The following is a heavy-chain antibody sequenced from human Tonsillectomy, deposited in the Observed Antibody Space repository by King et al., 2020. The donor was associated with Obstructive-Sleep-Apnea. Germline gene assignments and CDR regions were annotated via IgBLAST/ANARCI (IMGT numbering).Heavy chain of an antibody. Sequence: VQLKESGPGLVKPSETLSLTCTVSGGAISSYYWSWIRQPPGKGLEWIGYIYYSGSTNYNPSLKSRFTISVDTSKNQFSLKLSSVTAADTAVYYCARVQEAHLWFGELLPHVFDYWGQGTLVTVSS. CDR2: IYYSGST. V-gene: IGHV4-59*01. D-gene: IGHD3-10*01. CDR1: GGAISSYY. J-gene: IGHJ4*02. CDR3: ARVQEAHLWFGELLPHVFDY.